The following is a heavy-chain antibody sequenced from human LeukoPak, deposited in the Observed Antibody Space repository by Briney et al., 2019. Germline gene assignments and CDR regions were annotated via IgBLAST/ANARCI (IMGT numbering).Heavy chain of an antibody. CDR1: GFTVSSNY. D-gene: IGHD3-22*01. CDR3: ARGGDSSRYTAPFFDY. CDR2: IYSGGST. Sequence: GGSLRLSCAASGFTVSSNYMSWVRQAPGKGPEWVSVIYSGGSTYYADSVKGRFTISRDNSKNTLYLQMNSLRAEDTAVYYCARGGDSSRYTAPFFDYWGQGTLVTVSS. V-gene: IGHV3-53*01. J-gene: IGHJ4*02.